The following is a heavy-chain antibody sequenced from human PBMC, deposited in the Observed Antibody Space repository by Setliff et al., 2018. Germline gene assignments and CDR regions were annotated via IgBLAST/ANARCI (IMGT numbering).Heavy chain of an antibody. CDR3: VRDRGFHRGAFDS. J-gene: IGHJ4*02. D-gene: IGHD3-10*01. Sequence: SETLSLTCTVSDDSISSRHYYWGWIRQPAGKGLEWLGQIYTSWSTNYNPSLKGRATLSIDASKRQFSLNMTSMTAADTAFYYCVRDRGFHRGAFDSWGRGTLVTVSS. V-gene: IGHV4-61*09. CDR1: DDSISSRHYY. CDR2: IYTSWST.